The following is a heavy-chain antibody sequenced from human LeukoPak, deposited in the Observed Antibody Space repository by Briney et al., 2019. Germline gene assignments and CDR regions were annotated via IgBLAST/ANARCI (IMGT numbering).Heavy chain of an antibody. Sequence: GGSLRLSCAASGFTFSTYCMHWVRQAPGKGPMWVSRICPDGTVTNYADSVKARFIISRDNARNTVYLQMNSLRVEDTAVYYCATGGPGGFDYWGQGTLVTVSS. V-gene: IGHV3-74*01. CDR2: ICPDGTVT. CDR3: ATGGPGGFDY. CDR1: GFTFSTYC. D-gene: IGHD3-16*01. J-gene: IGHJ4*02.